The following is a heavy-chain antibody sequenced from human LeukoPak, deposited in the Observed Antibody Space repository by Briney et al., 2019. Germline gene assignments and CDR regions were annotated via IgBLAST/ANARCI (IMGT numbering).Heavy chain of an antibody. D-gene: IGHD3-3*01. V-gene: IGHV4-59*12. CDR2: IYYNGNT. CDR1: DGSINSYY. CDR3: ARGRAWSRRFDY. J-gene: IGHJ4*02. Sequence: SETLSLTCSVSDGSINSYYWNWIRRPPGKGLEWIGYIYYNGNTNYSPSLKSRATISVDTSKNQFSLKLSSVTAADTAVYYCARGRAWSRRFDYWGQGTLVTVSS.